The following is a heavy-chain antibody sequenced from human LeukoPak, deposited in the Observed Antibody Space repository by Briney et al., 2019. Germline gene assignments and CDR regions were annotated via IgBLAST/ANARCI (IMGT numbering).Heavy chain of an antibody. Sequence: GGSLRLSCAASGFTFSSYNMNWVRQAPGKGLEWVSTISSGGDHTYYADSVKGRFTISRDDSKNTPYLQMNSLRADDTAVYYCAKLLSTGAYYPIDFWGQGTLVTVSS. J-gene: IGHJ4*02. CDR1: GFTFSSYN. CDR2: ISSGGDHT. V-gene: IGHV3-23*01. CDR3: AKLLSTGAYYPIDF. D-gene: IGHD3-3*01.